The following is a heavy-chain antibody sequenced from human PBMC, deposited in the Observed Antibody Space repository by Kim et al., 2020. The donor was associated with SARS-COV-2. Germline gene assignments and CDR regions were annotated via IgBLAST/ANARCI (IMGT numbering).Heavy chain of an antibody. CDR2: IRGTGDRT. J-gene: IGHJ5*01. CDR1: GFSFKNQA. Sequence: GGSLRLSCAASGFSFKNQALTWVRQPPGKGLEWVSAIRGTGDRTYYADSVKGRFTISRDISKNTLYLQMNSLRAEDTAIYYCATLKTMLQGVNCFDSWGKGTLVTVSS. CDR3: ATLKTMLQGVNCFDS. D-gene: IGHD3-10*01. V-gene: IGHV3-23*01.